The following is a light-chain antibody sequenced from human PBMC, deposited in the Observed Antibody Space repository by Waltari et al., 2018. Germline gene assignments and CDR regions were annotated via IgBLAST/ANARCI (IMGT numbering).Light chain of an antibody. CDR1: QSLLHSNGYNY. Sequence: DIVMTQSPLSLPVTPGEPASIPCSASQSLLHSNGYNYLDWYLQKPGQSPQPLIYLGSIRASGVPDRFSGSGSGTDFTLKISRVEAEDVGVYYCMQALQTLWTFGQGTKVEIK. J-gene: IGKJ1*01. V-gene: IGKV2-28*01. CDR3: MQALQTLWT. CDR2: LGS.